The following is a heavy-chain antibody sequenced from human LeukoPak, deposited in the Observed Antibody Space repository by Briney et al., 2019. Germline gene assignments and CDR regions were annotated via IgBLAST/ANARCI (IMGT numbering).Heavy chain of an antibody. Sequence: GGSLRLSCAASGFPFDDYGMSWVRLAPGKGLEWVSGVSWNGAYTEYADSVRGRFTISRDNAKKSLYLQMNSLRAEDTAVYFCANPDSSGFYFSMRFDFWGQGTLVTVSS. V-gene: IGHV3-20*04. CDR2: VSWNGAYT. D-gene: IGHD3-22*01. CDR3: ANPDSSGFYFSMRFDF. CDR1: GFPFDDYG. J-gene: IGHJ4*02.